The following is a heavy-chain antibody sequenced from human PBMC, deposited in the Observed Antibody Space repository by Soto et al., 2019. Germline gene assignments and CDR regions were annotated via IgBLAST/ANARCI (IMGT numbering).Heavy chain of an antibody. Sequence: QVQLVQSGAEVKKPGASVKVSCKASGYTFTSYGISXXXXXXXXXXEWMGWISAYNGNTNYAQKLQGRVTMTTDTXXXXXXXXXXXXXXXXXXXXXXXXXXXXXXXRFDYWGQGTLVTVSS. V-gene: IGHV1-18*01. CDR3: XXXXXXXXXRFDY. CDR2: ISAYNGNT. J-gene: IGHJ4*02. CDR1: GYTFTSYG.